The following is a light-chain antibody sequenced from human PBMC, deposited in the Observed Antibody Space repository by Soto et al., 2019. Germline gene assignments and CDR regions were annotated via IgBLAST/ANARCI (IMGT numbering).Light chain of an antibody. V-gene: IGLV2-23*01. CDR2: EGS. CDR1: SSDVGSYNL. Sequence: QSALTQPASVSGSPGQSITISCTGTSSDVGSYNLVSWYQQHPGKAPKLMIYEGSKRPSGVSNRFSGSKSGNTASLTISGLQAEDEADYYCCSYAGSSTLWVFGGGIKVTVL. CDR3: CSYAGSSTLWV. J-gene: IGLJ3*02.